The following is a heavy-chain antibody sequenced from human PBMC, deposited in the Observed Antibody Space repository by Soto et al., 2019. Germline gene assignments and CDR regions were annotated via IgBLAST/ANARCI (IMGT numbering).Heavy chain of an antibody. Sequence: SETLSLTCTVSGGSISSVDYYWSWIRQPPGKGLEWIGYIYYSGSTYYSPSLKGRVTISVDTSKNQFSLKLSSVTAADTAVYYCARYYSSSSKWFDPWGQGTLVTVSS. V-gene: IGHV4-30-4*01. J-gene: IGHJ5*02. CDR2: IYYSGST. CDR3: ARYYSSSSKWFDP. CDR1: GGSISSVDYY. D-gene: IGHD6-6*01.